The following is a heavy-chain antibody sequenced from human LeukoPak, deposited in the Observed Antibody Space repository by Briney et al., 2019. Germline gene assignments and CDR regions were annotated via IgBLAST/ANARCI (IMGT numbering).Heavy chain of an antibody. CDR1: GYTLTSYY. Sequence: ASVKVSCKASGYTLTSYYMHWVRQAPGQGLEWMGIINPSGGSTSYAQKLQGRVTMTTDTSTSTAYMELRSLRSDDTAVYYCARDLSGYCSSTSCYTYYYYYYMDVWGKGTTVTVSS. CDR3: ARDLSGYCSSTSCYTYYYYYYMDV. V-gene: IGHV1-46*01. J-gene: IGHJ6*03. D-gene: IGHD2-2*02. CDR2: INPSGGST.